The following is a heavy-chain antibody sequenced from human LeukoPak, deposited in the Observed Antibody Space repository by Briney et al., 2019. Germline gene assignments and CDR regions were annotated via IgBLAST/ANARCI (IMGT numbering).Heavy chain of an antibody. V-gene: IGHV1-18*01. J-gene: IGHJ4*02. CDR1: GYTFTSYG. CDR2: ISAYNGNT. CDR3: ASSGSSLDFDY. Sequence: GASVKVSCKASGYTFTSYGISWVRQAPGQGLEWMGWISAYNGNTNYARKLQSRVTMTTDTSTSTAYMELRSLRSDDTAVYYCASSGSSLDFDYWGQGTLVTVSS. D-gene: IGHD1-26*01.